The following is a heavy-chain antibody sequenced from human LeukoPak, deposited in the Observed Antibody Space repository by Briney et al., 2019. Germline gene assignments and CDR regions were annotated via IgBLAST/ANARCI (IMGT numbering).Heavy chain of an antibody. CDR2: IYPDDSDT. Sequence: GESLQVCCKGSGYSFSSHWSCYVRLMPGKGLWWRGIIYPDDSDTRYSPNFQDKVTISTDKSITTAYLQWSSLKASDTAMYYCARKDIMTTMPFDYWGQGTLVTVSS. V-gene: IGHV5-51*01. CDR1: GYSFSSHW. J-gene: IGHJ4*02. D-gene: IGHD5-12*01. CDR3: ARKDIMTTMPFDY.